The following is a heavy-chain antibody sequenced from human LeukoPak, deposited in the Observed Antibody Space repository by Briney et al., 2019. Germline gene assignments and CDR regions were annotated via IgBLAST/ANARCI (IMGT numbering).Heavy chain of an antibody. J-gene: IGHJ6*03. V-gene: IGHV1-69*05. CDR1: GGTFSSYA. CDR2: IIPIFGTA. Sequence: EASVKVSCKASGGTFSSYAISWVRQAPGQGLEWMGGIIPIFGTANYAQKFQGRVTVTTDESTSTAYMELSSLRSEDTAVYYCARSAYGSGSYYIPYYYMDVCGKGTTVTVSS. CDR3: ARSAYGSGSYYIPYYYMDV. D-gene: IGHD3-10*01.